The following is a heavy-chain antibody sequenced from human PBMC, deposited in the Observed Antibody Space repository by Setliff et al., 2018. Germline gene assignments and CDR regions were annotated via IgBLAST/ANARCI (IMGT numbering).Heavy chain of an antibody. CDR2: IIPIFGTA. J-gene: IGHJ6*02. Sequence: SVKVSCKASGGTFSSYAISWVRQAPGQGLEWMGGIIPIFGTANYAQKFQGRVTMTTDTSTSTAYMELRSLRSDDTAVYYCARDKATYYDSSGYYFTSSMDVWGQGTTVTVSS. D-gene: IGHD3-22*01. CDR1: GGTFSSYA. V-gene: IGHV1-69*05. CDR3: ARDKATYYDSSGYYFTSSMDV.